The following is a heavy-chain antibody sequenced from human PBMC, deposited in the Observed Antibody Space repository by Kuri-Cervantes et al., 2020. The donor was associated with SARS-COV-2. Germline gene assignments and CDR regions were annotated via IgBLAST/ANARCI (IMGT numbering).Heavy chain of an antibody. CDR3: ARDDLHSSSWDFDY. Sequence: ASVKVSCKASGYTFTGYYMHWVRQAPGQGLEWMGWINPNSGGTNYAQKFQGRVTMTRDTSISTAYMEQSRLRSDDTAVYYCARDDLHSSSWDFDYWGQGTLVTVSS. CDR2: INPNSGGT. D-gene: IGHD6-13*01. J-gene: IGHJ4*02. CDR1: GYTFTGYY. V-gene: IGHV1-2*02.